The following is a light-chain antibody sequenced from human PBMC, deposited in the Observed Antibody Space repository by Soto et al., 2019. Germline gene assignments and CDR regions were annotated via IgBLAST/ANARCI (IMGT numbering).Light chain of an antibody. CDR2: DVS. CDR1: SSVVGGYNY. V-gene: IGLV2-14*03. Sequence: QSALTQPASVSGSPGQSITISCTGTSSVVGGYNYVSWYQHHPGKAPKLMIYDVSNRPSGVSNRFSGSKSGHTASLIISGLQDEDEADYYCSSYTSSSTLSTYVFGTGTKVTVL. J-gene: IGLJ1*01. CDR3: SSYTSSSTLSTYV.